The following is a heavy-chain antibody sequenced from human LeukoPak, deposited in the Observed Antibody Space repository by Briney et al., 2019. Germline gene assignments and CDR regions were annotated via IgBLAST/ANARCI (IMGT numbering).Heavy chain of an antibody. J-gene: IGHJ6*04. Sequence: ASVKVSCKASGGTFSSYAISWARQAPGQGLEWMGGIIPIFGTANYAQKFQGRVTFTADESTSTAYMELSSLRSEDTAVYYCAREFWTVTTGYYGMDVWGKGTTVTVSS. CDR3: AREFWTVTTGYYGMDV. CDR1: GGTFSSYA. D-gene: IGHD4-17*01. CDR2: IIPIFGTA. V-gene: IGHV1-69*01.